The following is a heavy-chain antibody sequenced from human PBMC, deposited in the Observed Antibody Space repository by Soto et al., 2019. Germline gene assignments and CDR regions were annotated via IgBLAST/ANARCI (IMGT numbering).Heavy chain of an antibody. V-gene: IGHV4-59*01. CDR2: IYFRGTT. D-gene: IGHD3-22*01. CDR1: GGSISSYY. Sequence: SETLSLTCTVSGGSISSYYWSWIRQPPGKGLEWIGYIYFRGTTNYNPSLKSRVTMSADTSKNQFSLKLNSVTAADTAVYYCARMDYYDTSGYPFDYWGQGMMVTVSS. J-gene: IGHJ4*02. CDR3: ARMDYYDTSGYPFDY.